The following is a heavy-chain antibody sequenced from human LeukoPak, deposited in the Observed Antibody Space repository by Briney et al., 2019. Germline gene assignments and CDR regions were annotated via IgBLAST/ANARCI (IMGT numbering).Heavy chain of an antibody. V-gene: IGHV4-59*01. CDR2: MYYSGST. J-gene: IGHJ4*02. D-gene: IGHD3-10*01. Sequence: SETLSLTCTVSGGSISSYYWSWIRQPPGKELEWIGYMYYSGSTNYNPSLKSRVTISVDTSKNQFSLKLSSVTAADTAVYYCARGYGSGSYSHFDYWGQGTLVTVSS. CDR1: GGSISSYY. CDR3: ARGYGSGSYSHFDY.